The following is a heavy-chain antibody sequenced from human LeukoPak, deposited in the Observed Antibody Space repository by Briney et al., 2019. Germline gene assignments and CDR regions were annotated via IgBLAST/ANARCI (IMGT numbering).Heavy chain of an antibody. Sequence: SETLSLTCAVYGGSFRGYYWSWIRQPPGKGLEWIGYIYYSGSTNYNPSLKSRVTISVDTSKNQFSLKLSSVTSAHTDVYYCARESSTPIYYYYYMDVWGKGTTVTVSS. CDR2: IYYSGST. V-gene: IGHV4-59*01. D-gene: IGHD6-13*01. J-gene: IGHJ6*03. CDR3: ARESSTPIYYYYYMDV. CDR1: GGSFRGYY.